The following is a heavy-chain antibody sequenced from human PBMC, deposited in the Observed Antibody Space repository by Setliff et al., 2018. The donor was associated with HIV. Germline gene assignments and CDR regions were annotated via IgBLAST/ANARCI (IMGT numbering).Heavy chain of an antibody. J-gene: IGHJ4*02. D-gene: IGHD6-6*01. CDR2: INHSGST. CDR3: ARNIAARPISY. CDR1: GGSFSGYY. Sequence: SETLSLTCAVYGGSFSGYYWSWIRQPPGKGLEWIGGINHSGSTNYNPSLKSRVTISVDTSKNQFSLKLSSVTAADTAVYYCARNIAARPISYWGQGALVTVSS. V-gene: IGHV4-34*01.